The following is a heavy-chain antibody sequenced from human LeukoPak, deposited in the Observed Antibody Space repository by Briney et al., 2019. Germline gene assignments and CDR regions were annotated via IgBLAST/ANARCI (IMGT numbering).Heavy chain of an antibody. D-gene: IGHD3-22*01. CDR3: ARDWYYYDSSGYYPYFDY. Sequence: ASVKVSCKASGYTFTSYGISWVRQAPGQGLEWMGWISAYNGNTNYAQKFQGRVTMTRDTSISTAYMELSRLRSDDTAVYYCARDWYYYDSSGYYPYFDYWGQGTLVTVSS. CDR1: GYTFTSYG. CDR2: ISAYNGNT. J-gene: IGHJ4*02. V-gene: IGHV1-18*01.